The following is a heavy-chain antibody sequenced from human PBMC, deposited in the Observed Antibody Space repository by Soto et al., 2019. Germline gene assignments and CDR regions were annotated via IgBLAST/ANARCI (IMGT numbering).Heavy chain of an antibody. Sequence: ASVKVSCKGCGYSFTNNDVSWVRQATGQGLEWMGFMNPLSGDTGYAHKFEGRVTMTRDISIATAYMELSSLRSYDTAIYYCATRATFGCLNWFNXRGQVPTVTGS. CDR3: ATRATFGCLNWFNX. CDR1: GYSFTNND. D-gene: IGHD3-10*01. V-gene: IGHV1-8*01. CDR2: MNPLSGDT. J-gene: IGHJ5*02.